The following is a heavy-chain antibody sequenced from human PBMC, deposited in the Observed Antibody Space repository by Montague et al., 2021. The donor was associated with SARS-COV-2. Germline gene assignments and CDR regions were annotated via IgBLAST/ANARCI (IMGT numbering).Heavy chain of an antibody. CDR2: MHFSGNT. CDR1: GDFITSYY. CDR3: ARDRFDFGAGRQGTIDF. D-gene: IGHD3-10*01. Sequence: SETLSLTCTVSGDFITSYYWSWIRQPPGKGLEWIGYMHFSGNTNYNPSLSSRLTISVDTSKNQFSLKLTSVTAADTAIYFCARDRFDFGAGRQGTIDFWGQGTLVTVSS. J-gene: IGHJ4*02. V-gene: IGHV4-59*12.